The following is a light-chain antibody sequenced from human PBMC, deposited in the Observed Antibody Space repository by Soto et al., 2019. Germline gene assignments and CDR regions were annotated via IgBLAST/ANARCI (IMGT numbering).Light chain of an antibody. CDR2: DAS. J-gene: IGKJ1*01. CDR1: QSISSW. CDR3: QQYNSYSWT. Sequence: DIQMTQSTSTLSASVGDRVTITCRACQSISSWLAWDQQKPGKAPKLLIYDASSLESGVPSRFSGSGSGTEFTLTLRSLQPDDFATYYSQQYNSYSWTFGEGTKVDIK. V-gene: IGKV1-5*01.